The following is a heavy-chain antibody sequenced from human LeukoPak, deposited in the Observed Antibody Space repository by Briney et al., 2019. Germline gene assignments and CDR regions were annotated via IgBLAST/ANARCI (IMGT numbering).Heavy chain of an antibody. Sequence: GGSLRLSCAASGFTFSSYAMTWVRQAPGKGLEWVSGISGNGGSTYYADSGKGRFTISRDNSKNTLYLLMNSLRAEDTAAYYCAKDRGRYFDWLYDFWGQGTLVTVSS. V-gene: IGHV3-23*01. D-gene: IGHD3-9*01. CDR1: GFTFSSYA. CDR3: AKDRGRYFDWLYDF. CDR2: ISGNGGST. J-gene: IGHJ4*02.